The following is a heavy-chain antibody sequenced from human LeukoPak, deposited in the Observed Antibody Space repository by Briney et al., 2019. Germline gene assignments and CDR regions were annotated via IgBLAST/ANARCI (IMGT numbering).Heavy chain of an antibody. V-gene: IGHV3-33*01. CDR2: IWCDGSNK. CDR1: GFTFSSYG. D-gene: IGHD4-23*01. J-gene: IGHJ4*02. Sequence: PGRSLRLSCAASGFTFSSYGMHWVRQAPGKGLEWVAVIWCDGSNKYYADSVKGRFTISRDNSKNTLYLQMNSLRAEDTAVYYCARDAGATVGGGFDYWGQGTLVTVYS. CDR3: ARDAGATVGGGFDY.